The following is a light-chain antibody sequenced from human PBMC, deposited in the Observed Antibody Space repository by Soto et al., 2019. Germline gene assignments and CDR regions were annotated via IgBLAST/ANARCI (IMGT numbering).Light chain of an antibody. CDR3: QQSFNLPRT. V-gene: IGKV1-39*01. CDR1: QRISST. J-gene: IGKJ1*01. CDR2: AAS. Sequence: DIEMTQSPSSLSASVRDTITLPCRASQRISSTLNWFQHSPGQPPKLLLFAASKLHAGVPPRYIGSGSGTSFSLTIRSLQPEDFATYYCQQSFNLPRTFGPGTRV.